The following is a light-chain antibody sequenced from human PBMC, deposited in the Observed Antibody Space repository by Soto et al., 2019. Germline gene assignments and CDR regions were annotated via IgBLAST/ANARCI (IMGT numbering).Light chain of an antibody. J-gene: IGKJ4*01. V-gene: IGKV1-27*01. CDR1: QGISNF. CDR3: QKYNSAPLT. Sequence: DIQMTQSPSSLSASVGDRVTITCRATQGISNFLAWYQQKPGRVPELMIYAASTLQPGVPSRFSGSGSGTDFTLTISSLQPEDVATYYCQKYNSAPLTFGGGTKVEIK. CDR2: AAS.